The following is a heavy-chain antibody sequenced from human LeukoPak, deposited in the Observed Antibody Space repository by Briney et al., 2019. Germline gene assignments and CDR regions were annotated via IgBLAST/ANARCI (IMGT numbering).Heavy chain of an antibody. J-gene: IGHJ4*02. CDR1: GFTFSSYA. D-gene: IGHD3-22*01. Sequence: GGSLRLFCAASGFTFSSYAMSWVRHASGKGLEWVSALSGSRSSTYDAESEKDRFTIYGDNSKNPLYLQMNSLRAEDAAVYYCAKSKNYYESSGQGGGTYWGQGTLVTVSS. CDR2: LSGSRSST. V-gene: IGHV3-23*01. CDR3: AKSKNYYESSGQGGGTY.